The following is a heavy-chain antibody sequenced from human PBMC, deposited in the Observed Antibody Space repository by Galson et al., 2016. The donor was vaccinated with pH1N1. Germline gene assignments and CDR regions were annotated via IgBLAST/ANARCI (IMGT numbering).Heavy chain of an antibody. CDR1: GFIFSDYS. CDR3: ARLAYGDSFDS. J-gene: IGHJ4*02. D-gene: IGHD4-17*01. V-gene: IGHV3-21*05. CDR2: ISTGRRVV. Sequence: SLRLSCAASGFIFSDYSFIWVRQAPGKGLEWLSYISTGRRVVQYADSVKGRLTISRDNAQRPVYLQINSLRLEDTAAYHRARLAYGDSFDSWGRGTLVAVSS.